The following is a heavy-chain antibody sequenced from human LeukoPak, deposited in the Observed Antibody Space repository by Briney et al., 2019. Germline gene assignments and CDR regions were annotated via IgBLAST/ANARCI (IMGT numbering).Heavy chain of an antibody. CDR1: GYTFTGYY. D-gene: IGHD2-2*01. CDR3: ARIKVLRSSTSCFDP. Sequence: ASVKVSCKASGYTFTGYYMHWVRQAPGQGLEWMGWINPNSGGTNYAQKFQGRVTMTRDTSISTAYTELSRLRSDDTAVYYCARIKVLRSSTSCFDPWGQGTLVTVSS. J-gene: IGHJ5*02. V-gene: IGHV1-2*02. CDR2: INPNSGGT.